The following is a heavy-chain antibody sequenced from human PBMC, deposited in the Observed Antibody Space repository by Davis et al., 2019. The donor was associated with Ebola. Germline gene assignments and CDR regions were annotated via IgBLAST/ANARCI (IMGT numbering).Heavy chain of an antibody. V-gene: IGHV4-31*03. CDR1: GVSISSGGYS. CDR3: ARAIVPTPYSSSGSFGPYYFDY. J-gene: IGHJ4*02. CDR2: IYNSRST. Sequence: SETLSLTCTVSGVSISSGGYSWSWVRHFPGRGLEWIGHIYNSRSTYYNPSLKSRLTISADTSVNQFSLRLTSVTAADTAMYYCARAIVPTPYSSSGSFGPYYFDYWGQGTPVTVSS. D-gene: IGHD3-10*01.